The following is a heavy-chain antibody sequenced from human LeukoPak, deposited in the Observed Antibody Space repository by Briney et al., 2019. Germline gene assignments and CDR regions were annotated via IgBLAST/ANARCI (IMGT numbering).Heavy chain of an antibody. CDR1: GGSISSGDYY. Sequence: SQTLSLTCTVSGGSISSGDYYWSWIRQPPGKGLEWIGIFYHSGSTYYNPSLKSRVTISVDTSKNQFSLKLTSVTAADTAVYYCARLPYDFWSGNFDYWGQGTLVTVSS. CDR3: ARLPYDFWSGNFDY. J-gene: IGHJ4*02. V-gene: IGHV4-30-4*08. D-gene: IGHD3-3*01. CDR2: FYHSGST.